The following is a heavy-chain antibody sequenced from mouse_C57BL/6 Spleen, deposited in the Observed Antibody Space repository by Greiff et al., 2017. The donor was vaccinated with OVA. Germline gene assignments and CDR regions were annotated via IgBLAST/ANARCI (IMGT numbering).Heavy chain of an antibody. J-gene: IGHJ2*01. Sequence: QVQLQQSGAELARPGASVKLSCKASGYTFTSYGISWVKQRTGQGLEWIGEIYPRSGNTYYNEKFKGKATLTADKSSSTAYRELRSLTSEDSAVYFCARAVATYYFDYWGQGTTLTVSS. V-gene: IGHV1-81*01. CDR3: ARAVATYYFDY. D-gene: IGHD1-1*02. CDR2: IYPRSGNT. CDR1: GYTFTSYG.